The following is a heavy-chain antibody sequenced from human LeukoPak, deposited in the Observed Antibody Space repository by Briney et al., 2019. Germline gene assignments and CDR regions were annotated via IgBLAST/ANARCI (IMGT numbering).Heavy chain of an antibody. V-gene: IGHV5-51*01. D-gene: IGHD3-22*01. J-gene: IGHJ3*02. CDR3: ASQAYYYDSSGYYLGAFDI. CDR1: GYSFNNYW. CDR2: IYPGDSDT. Sequence: GESLKISCKDSGYSFNNYWIGWVRQMPGKGLEWMGIIYPGDSDTRYSPSFQGQVSISADKSINTAYLQWSSLKASDTAMYYCASQAYYYDSSGYYLGAFDIWGQGTMSPSLQ.